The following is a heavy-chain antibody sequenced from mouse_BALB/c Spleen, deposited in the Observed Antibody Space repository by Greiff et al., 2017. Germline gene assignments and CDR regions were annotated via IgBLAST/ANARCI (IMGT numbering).Heavy chain of an antibody. CDR3: ARLPYDYDVDDY. CDR2: IWSGGST. V-gene: IGHV2-2*02. Sequence: VKLEESGPGLVQPSQSLSITCTVSGFSLTSYGVHWVRQSPGKGLEWLGVIWSGGSTDYNAAFISRLSISKDNSKSQVFFKMNSLQANDTAIYYCARLPYDYDVDDYWGQGTTLTVSS. J-gene: IGHJ2*01. D-gene: IGHD2-4*01. CDR1: GFSLTSYG.